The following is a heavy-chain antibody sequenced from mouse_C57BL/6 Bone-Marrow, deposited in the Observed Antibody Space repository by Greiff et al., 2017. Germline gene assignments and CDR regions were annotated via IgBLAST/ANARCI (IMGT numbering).Heavy chain of an antibody. V-gene: IGHV1-15*01. J-gene: IGHJ2*01. CDR3: TSLIPRTLFDY. CDR1: GYTFTDYE. CDR2: IDPETGGT. Sequence: VQLQQSGAELVRPGASVTLSCKASGYTFTDYEMHWVKQTPVHGLEWIGAIDPETGGTAYNQKFKGKAILTADKSSSTAYMELRSLTSEDSAVYYCTSLIPRTLFDYWGQGTTRTVSS.